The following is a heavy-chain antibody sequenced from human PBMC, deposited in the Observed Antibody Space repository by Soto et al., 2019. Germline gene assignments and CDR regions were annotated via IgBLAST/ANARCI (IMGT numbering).Heavy chain of an antibody. V-gene: IGHV1-69*13. CDR1: GGTFSSYA. Sequence: SVKVSCKASGGTFSSYAISWARQAPGQGLEWMGGIVPIFGTANYAQKFQGRVTITADESTSTAYMELSSLRSEDTAVYYCARVGSSPPTLYYYYYGMDVWGQGTTVTVSS. CDR3: ARVGSSPPTLYYYYYGMDV. J-gene: IGHJ6*02. CDR2: IVPIFGTA. D-gene: IGHD6-13*01.